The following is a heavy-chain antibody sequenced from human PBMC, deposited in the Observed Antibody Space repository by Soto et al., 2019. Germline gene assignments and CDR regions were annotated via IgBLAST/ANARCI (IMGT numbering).Heavy chain of an antibody. CDR2: IIPIFGTA. Sequence: QVQLVQSGAEVKKPGSSVKVSCKASGGTFSSYASSWVRQSPGQGLEWMGGIIPIFGTANYAQKFQGRFTITADESTGTAYMELSSLRSEDTAVYYCARSVVVAATYYYYGMDVWGQGTTVTVSS. V-gene: IGHV1-69*01. CDR3: ARSVVVAATYYYYGMDV. CDR1: GGTFSSYA. D-gene: IGHD2-15*01. J-gene: IGHJ6*02.